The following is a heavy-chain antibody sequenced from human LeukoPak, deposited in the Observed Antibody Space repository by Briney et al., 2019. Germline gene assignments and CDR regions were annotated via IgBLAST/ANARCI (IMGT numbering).Heavy chain of an antibody. CDR2: ISYDGSNK. Sequence: GGSLRLSCAASGFTFSSYAMHWVRQAPGKGLEWVAVISYDGSNKYYADSVKGRFTISRGNSKNTLYLQMNSLRAEDTAVYYCARDREGASDYWGQGTLVTVSS. CDR1: GFTFSSYA. J-gene: IGHJ4*02. CDR3: ARDREGASDY. D-gene: IGHD1-26*01. V-gene: IGHV3-30-3*01.